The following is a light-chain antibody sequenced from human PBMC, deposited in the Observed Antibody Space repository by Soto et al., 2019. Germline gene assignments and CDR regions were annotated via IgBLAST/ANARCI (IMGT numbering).Light chain of an antibody. V-gene: IGKV1-5*01. Sequence: IQMTQSPSTLSASVGDRVTITCRASQSITTWLAWYQQKPGKAPKLLIYDASNLENGVPSRFSGSGSGTEFTLTISSLQPDDSATYYCQEYNSYSPFTLGQGTKLEIK. J-gene: IGKJ2*01. CDR3: QEYNSYSPFT. CDR2: DAS. CDR1: QSITTW.